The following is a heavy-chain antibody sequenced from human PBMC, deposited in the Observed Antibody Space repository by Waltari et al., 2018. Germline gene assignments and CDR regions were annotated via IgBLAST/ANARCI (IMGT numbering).Heavy chain of an antibody. V-gene: IGHV4-39*07. CDR3: TRVGGPTTDFFYGLDV. CDR2: VYYSGST. J-gene: IGHJ6*02. CDR1: GASIRGRTDY. D-gene: IGHD3-16*01. Sequence: QLQLQESGPGVVRPSEALSLTCSVPGASIRGRTDYGGWSRQPPGKGLELIGSVYYSGSTFYSSSLRSRVTISVDTSKNQFSLKLDSVTAADTAVYYCTRVGGPTTDFFYGLDVWGQGTTVTVSS.